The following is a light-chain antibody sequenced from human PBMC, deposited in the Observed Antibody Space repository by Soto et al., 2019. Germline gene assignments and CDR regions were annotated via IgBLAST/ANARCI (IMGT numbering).Light chain of an antibody. J-gene: IGKJ5*01. CDR3: QQLNTLPFT. Sequence: DIQLTQSPSLLSASVGDRVTITCRASHDISTYLAWYQQKPGKAPKLMIYEASTLQSGVPSRFSGSGSGTEFNLTISGVMPQDFATSHCQQLNTLPFTFGQGTRLEIK. CDR2: EAS. CDR1: HDISTY. V-gene: IGKV1-9*01.